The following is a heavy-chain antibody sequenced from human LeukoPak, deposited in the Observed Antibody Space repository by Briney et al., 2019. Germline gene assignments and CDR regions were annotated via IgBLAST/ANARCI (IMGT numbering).Heavy chain of an antibody. CDR2: IYYSGRT. J-gene: IGHJ4*02. CDR1: GGSISSFY. V-gene: IGHV4-59*08. Sequence: SETLSLTCTVSGGSISSFYWNWIRLPPGKGLELIGYIYYSGRTNYNPSLKSRVTISVDTSKNQFSLKLSSVTAADTAVYYCARHRSGWLQSSFDYWGQGTLVTVSS. CDR3: ARHRSGWLQSSFDY. D-gene: IGHD5-24*01.